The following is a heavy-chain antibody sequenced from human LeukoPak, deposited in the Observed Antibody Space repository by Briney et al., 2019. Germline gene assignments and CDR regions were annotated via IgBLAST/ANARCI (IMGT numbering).Heavy chain of an antibody. CDR2: ISSCGSTI. Sequence: GGSLRLSCAASGFTFSDYYMSWIRQAPGKGLEWVSYISSCGSTIYYADSVKGRFTISRDNAKNSLYLQMNSLRAEDTAVYYCARDRGGETYYYDSSGSYYFDYWGQGTLVTVSS. V-gene: IGHV3-11*01. D-gene: IGHD3-22*01. CDR1: GFTFSDYY. J-gene: IGHJ4*02. CDR3: ARDRGGETYYYDSSGSYYFDY.